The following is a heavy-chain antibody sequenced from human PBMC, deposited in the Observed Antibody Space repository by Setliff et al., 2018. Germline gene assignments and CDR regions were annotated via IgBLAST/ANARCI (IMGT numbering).Heavy chain of an antibody. V-gene: IGHV3-15*01. D-gene: IGHD2-15*01. Sequence: PGGSLRLSCAASGFTFSTYEMNWVRQAPGKGLEWVGHIKSKTDGGTTDYAAPVKGRFTISRDDAKNTLYLQMNSLNTEDTAVYYCTTDKCCGAPVYFYYGMDVWG. CDR1: GFTFSTYE. J-gene: IGHJ6*01. CDR2: IKSKTDGGTT. CDR3: TTDKCCGAPVYFYYGMDV.